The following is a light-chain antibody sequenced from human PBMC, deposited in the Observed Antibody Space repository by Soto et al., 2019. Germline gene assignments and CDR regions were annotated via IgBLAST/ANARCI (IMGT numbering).Light chain of an antibody. CDR3: QQYGTSPYT. V-gene: IGKV3-20*01. Sequence: EIVLTQSPGTLSLSPGDRATLSCRASQSINGNYLHWYQQKPGQAPRLLIFGTSSRATGIPDRFIGGGSGTDFTLTISRLEPEDFAVYYCQQYGTSPYTFGQGTKLEIK. J-gene: IGKJ2*01. CDR2: GTS. CDR1: QSINGNY.